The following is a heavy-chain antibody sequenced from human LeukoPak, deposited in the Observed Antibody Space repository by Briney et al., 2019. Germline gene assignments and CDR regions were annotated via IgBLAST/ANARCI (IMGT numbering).Heavy chain of an antibody. CDR2: IDTSATSM. D-gene: IGHD2-2*03. CDR3: VTDRPGVMDFGF. V-gene: IGHV3-48*03. Sequence: PGGSLRLSCAVSGFTFSNFEMNWVRQAPGKGLEWVSHIDTSATSMHYADSVKGRFTISRDNAKNSLFLQMNSLRAEDTAVYYCVTDRPGVMDFGFWGQGTLVTVSS. CDR1: GFTFSNFE. J-gene: IGHJ4*02.